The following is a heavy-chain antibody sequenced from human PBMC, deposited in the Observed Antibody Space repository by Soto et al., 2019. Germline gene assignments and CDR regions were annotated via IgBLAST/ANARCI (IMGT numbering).Heavy chain of an antibody. CDR2: ISSNTKYT. Sequence: QEQLVESGGGLVKPGGSLRLSCAVSGFTFSDYYMSWIRQAPGKGLEWVSYISSNTKYTGYADSVKGRFTISRDNSKNSLYLQMNSLRAEDTAVYYCARSSDILTAGIFDIWGQGSMVTVSS. D-gene: IGHD3-9*01. CDR3: ARSSDILTAGIFDI. CDR1: GFTFSDYY. J-gene: IGHJ3*02. V-gene: IGHV3-11*05.